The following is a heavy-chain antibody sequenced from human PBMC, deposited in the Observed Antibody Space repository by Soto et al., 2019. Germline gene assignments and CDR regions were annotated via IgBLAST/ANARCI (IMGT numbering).Heavy chain of an antibody. V-gene: IGHV1-18*01. J-gene: IGHJ4*02. CDR1: GYTFTSYG. CDR3: ARLVAQGDGIAGASDY. CDR2: ISAYNGNT. Sequence: QVQLVQSGAEVKKPGASVKVSCKASGYTFTSYGISWVRQAPGQGLEWMGWISAYNGNTNYAQKLQGRVTMTTDTTTSTACMELRSQRSDDTAVYYCARLVAQGDGIAGASDYWGQGTLVTVSS. D-gene: IGHD6-19*01.